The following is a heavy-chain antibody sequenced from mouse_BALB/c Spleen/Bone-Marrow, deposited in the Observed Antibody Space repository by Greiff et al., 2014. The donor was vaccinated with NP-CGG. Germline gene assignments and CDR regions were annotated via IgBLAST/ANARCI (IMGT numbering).Heavy chain of an antibody. D-gene: IGHD2-12*01. CDR2: INSNGGST. CDR3: ARLGNDDAMDY. J-gene: IGHJ4*01. V-gene: IGHV5-6-2*01. CDR1: GFTFSSYY. Sequence: DVHLVESGGGLVKLGGSLKLSCAASGFTFSSYYMSWVRQTPEKRLELVAAINSNGGSTYYPDTVKGRFTISRDNAKNTLYLQMNSLKSEDTALYYCARLGNDDAMDYWCQGTSVTVSS.